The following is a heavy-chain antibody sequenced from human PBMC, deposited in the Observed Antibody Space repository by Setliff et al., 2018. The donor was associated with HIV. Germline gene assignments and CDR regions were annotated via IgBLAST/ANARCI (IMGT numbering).Heavy chain of an antibody. Sequence: ASVKVSCKASGHSFTTYFLHWVRQAPGQGLEWMGMINPSGGEPSYAQRFQGRVTMTRDTSTSTVFMDLSSLSFEDTAVYYCAVYGNPTYYFDYWGQGTPVTVSS. CDR3: AVYGNPTYYFDY. D-gene: IGHD3-10*01. V-gene: IGHV1-46*01. CDR1: GHSFTTYF. J-gene: IGHJ4*02. CDR2: INPSGGEP.